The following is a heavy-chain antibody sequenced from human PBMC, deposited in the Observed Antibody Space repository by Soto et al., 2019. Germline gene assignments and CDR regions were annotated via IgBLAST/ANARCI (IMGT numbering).Heavy chain of an antibody. CDR1: GFSFSTYT. J-gene: IGHJ6*02. CDR2: ISSGSSYI. Sequence: EVQLVESGGGLVKPGGSLRLSCADSGFSFSTYTMSWVRQAPGTGLEWVSSISSGSSYIYYADSVKGRFTVSRDNAKNSLYLQMNSLRAEDTAVYYCARAQSIAARGDCYYGMDVWGQGTTVTVSS. CDR3: ARAQSIAARGDCYYGMDV. V-gene: IGHV3-21*01. D-gene: IGHD6-6*01.